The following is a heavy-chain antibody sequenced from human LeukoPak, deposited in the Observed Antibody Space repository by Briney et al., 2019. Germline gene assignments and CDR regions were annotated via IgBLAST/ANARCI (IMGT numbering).Heavy chain of an antibody. CDR2: IYSGGST. J-gene: IGHJ4*02. Sequence: GGSLRLSCAASGFTVSTNYMSWVRQAPGKGLEWVSIIYSGGSTYYADSVKGRFTISRDNSKNTLYLQMNTLRAEDTAVYYCAREVAAADFDYWGQGTLVTVSS. V-gene: IGHV3-66*01. CDR3: AREVAAADFDY. CDR1: GFTVSTNY. D-gene: IGHD6-13*01.